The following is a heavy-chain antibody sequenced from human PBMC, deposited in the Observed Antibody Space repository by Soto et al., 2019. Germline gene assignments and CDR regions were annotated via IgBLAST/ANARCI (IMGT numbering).Heavy chain of an antibody. V-gene: IGHV2-70*01. D-gene: IGHD3-22*01. J-gene: IGHJ6*02. CDR1: GVSLSTSGMC. CDR3: ARIPTFGSISWYYHYYHHYVMSV. CDR2: IDWDDDK. Sequence: FSFNGVSLSTSGMCVSWIRQPPGKALEWLAIIDWDDDKYYSTSLKTRLTISKDTSKNQVVLTMTNMDPVDTATYYCARIPTFGSISWYYHYYHHYVMSVWGRGTTDTVSS.